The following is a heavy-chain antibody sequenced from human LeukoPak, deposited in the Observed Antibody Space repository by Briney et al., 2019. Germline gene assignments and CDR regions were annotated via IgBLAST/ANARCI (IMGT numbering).Heavy chain of an antibody. CDR1: GYTFTSYY. CDR2: IIPIFGTA. D-gene: IGHD1-20*01. J-gene: IGHJ4*02. V-gene: IGHV1-69*06. Sequence: ASVKVSCKASGYTFTSYYVQWVRQAPGQGLEWMGGIIPIFGTANYAQKFQGRVTNTADKSTSTAYMQLRSLRSEDTAVYYCARGGITGTPFSYWGQGTLVTVSS. CDR3: ARGGITGTPFSY.